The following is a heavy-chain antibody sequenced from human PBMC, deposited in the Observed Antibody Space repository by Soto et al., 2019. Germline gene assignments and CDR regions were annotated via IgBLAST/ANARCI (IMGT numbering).Heavy chain of an antibody. CDR1: GFTFSSYS. J-gene: IGHJ6*03. Sequence: PGGSLRLSCAASGFTFSSYSMNWVRQAPGKGLEWVSYISSSSSTIGYADSVKGRFTISRDNAKNSLYLQMNSLRAEDTALYYCAKGPYSNYDYHYMDVWGKGTTVTVSS. CDR2: ISSSSSTI. V-gene: IGHV3-48*04. D-gene: IGHD4-4*01. CDR3: AKGPYSNYDYHYMDV.